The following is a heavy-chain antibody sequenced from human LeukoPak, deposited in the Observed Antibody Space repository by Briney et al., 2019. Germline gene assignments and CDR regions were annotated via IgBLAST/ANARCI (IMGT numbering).Heavy chain of an antibody. CDR3: ARGLYYFDY. V-gene: IGHV4-34*01. CDR1: GGSFSGYY. J-gene: IGHJ4*02. CDR2: INHSGST. Sequence: PSETLSLACTVYGGSFSGYYWSWIRQPPGKGLEWIGEINHSGSTNYSPSLKSRVTISVDTSKNQFSLKLSSVTAADTAVYYCARGLYYFDYWGQGTLVTVSS.